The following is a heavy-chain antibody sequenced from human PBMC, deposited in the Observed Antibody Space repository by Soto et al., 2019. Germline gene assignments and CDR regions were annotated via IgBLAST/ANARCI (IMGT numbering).Heavy chain of an antibody. D-gene: IGHD3-3*01. V-gene: IGHV4-34*01. J-gene: IGHJ4*02. CDR2: INHVGIT. CDR1: GGSFRGFY. Sequence: QVQLQQWGAGLLKPSETLSLTCAVSGGSFRGFYWTWIRQSPGKGLEWLGDINHVGITNYNPSLKSRVSIPADTSKSQFSLKLSSVTAADTAVYYCARAHDFWGGRQQPIDSWGQGTLVTVSS. CDR3: ARAHDFWGGRQQPIDS.